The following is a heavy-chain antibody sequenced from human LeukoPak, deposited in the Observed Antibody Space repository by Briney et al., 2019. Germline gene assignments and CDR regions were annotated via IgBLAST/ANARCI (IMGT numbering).Heavy chain of an antibody. CDR1: GYNFDRYG. V-gene: IGHV1-18*04. J-gene: IGHJ4*02. CDR3: ATEGY. Sequence: GASVKVSCTGSGYNFDRYGVNWVRQAPGQGLEWVGWISTYNGNTFYAQKFEGRVTMTTDTSTNTVYMDLRSLRSEDTAVFYCATEGYWGQGTLVTVSS. CDR2: ISTYNGNT.